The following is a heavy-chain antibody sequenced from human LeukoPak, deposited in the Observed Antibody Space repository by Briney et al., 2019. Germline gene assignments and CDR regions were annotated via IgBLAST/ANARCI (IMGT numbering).Heavy chain of an antibody. D-gene: IGHD1-26*01. V-gene: IGHV1-3*01. CDR3: ARRGDIVGATENYYYYGMDV. CDR2: INAGNGNT. Sequence: EASVTVSCTASGYTFTSYAMHWVRQAPGQRLEWMGWINAGNGNTKYSQKFQGRVTITRDTSASTAYMELSSLRSEDTAVYYCARRGDIVGATENYYYYGMDVWGQGTTVTVSS. CDR1: GYTFTSYA. J-gene: IGHJ6*02.